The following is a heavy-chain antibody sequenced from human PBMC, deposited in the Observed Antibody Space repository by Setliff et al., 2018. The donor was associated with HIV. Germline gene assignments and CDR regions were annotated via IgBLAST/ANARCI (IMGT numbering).Heavy chain of an antibody. J-gene: IGHJ6*02. V-gene: IGHV1-46*01. CDR2: INPGGGST. CDR1: GYMFTDYY. D-gene: IGHD3-16*01. Sequence: ASVKVSCKASGYMFTDYYIHWVRQAPGQGLEWMGVINPGGGSTTYAQKFQGRVTMTRDTSTSTVYMELSSLRSQDTAMYYCARGWGGQDSYYYGMDVWGQGTTVTVSS. CDR3: ARGWGGQDSYYYGMDV.